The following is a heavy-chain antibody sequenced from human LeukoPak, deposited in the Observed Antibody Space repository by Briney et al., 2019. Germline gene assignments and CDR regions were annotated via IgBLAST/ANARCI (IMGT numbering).Heavy chain of an antibody. CDR1: GYSISNGYF. J-gene: IGHJ3*01. Sequence: SETLSLTCNVSGYSISNGYFWGWIRQSPGKGLEWIGNIYRTGTTFYNPSLQSRVSISVDTSKNTFSLRLRSVTAADTAVYYCARDGYNPVAFDFWGQGTVVTVSS. V-gene: IGHV4-38-2*02. D-gene: IGHD5-24*01. CDR3: ARDGYNPVAFDF. CDR2: IYRTGTT.